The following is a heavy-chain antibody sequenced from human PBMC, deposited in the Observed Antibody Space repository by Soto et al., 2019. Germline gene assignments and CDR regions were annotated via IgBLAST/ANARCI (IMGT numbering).Heavy chain of an antibody. CDR2: IIPIFGTA. CDR3: ASRYCSSTSCYPPLDYYYGMDV. D-gene: IGHD2-2*01. Sequence: PVKVSCKYSGGTLSSYAIFWVRQAPGQGLEWMGGIIPIFGTANYAQKFQGRVTITADESTSTAYMELSSLRSEDTAVYYCASRYCSSTSCYPPLDYYYGMDVWGQGTTVTVFS. CDR1: GGTLSSYA. J-gene: IGHJ6*02. V-gene: IGHV1-69*13.